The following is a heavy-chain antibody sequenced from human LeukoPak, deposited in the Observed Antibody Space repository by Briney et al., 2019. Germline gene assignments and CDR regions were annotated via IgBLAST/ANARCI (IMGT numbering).Heavy chain of an antibody. CDR1: GFTFSSYA. V-gene: IGHV3-30*04. CDR3: ASDGFDY. J-gene: IGHJ4*02. CDR2: ISYDGSNK. Sequence: PGGSLRLSCAASGFTFSSYAMHWVRQAPGKGLEWVAVISYDGSNKYYADSVKGRSTISRDNSKNTLYLQMNSLRAEDTAVYYCASDGFDYWGQGTLVTVSS.